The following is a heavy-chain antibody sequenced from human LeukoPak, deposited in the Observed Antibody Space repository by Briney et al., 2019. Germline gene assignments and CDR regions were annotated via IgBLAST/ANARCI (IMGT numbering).Heavy chain of an antibody. V-gene: IGHV3-30*18. CDR3: AKDLWSWLSPLLVDY. CDR2: ISYDGSNK. D-gene: IGHD3-22*01. Sequence: SGGSLRLSCAASGFTFSSYGMHWVRQAPGKGLEWVAVISYDGSNKYYADSVKGRFTISRDNSKNTLYLQMNSLRAEDTAVYYCAKDLWSWLSPLLVDYWGQGTLVTVSS. CDR1: GFTFSSYG. J-gene: IGHJ4*02.